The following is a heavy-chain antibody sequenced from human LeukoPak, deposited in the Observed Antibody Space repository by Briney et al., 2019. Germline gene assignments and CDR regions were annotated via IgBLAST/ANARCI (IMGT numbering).Heavy chain of an antibody. CDR3: AKAPVTTCSGAYCYPFDY. CDR2: ISVSGNT. D-gene: IGHD2-15*01. V-gene: IGHV3-53*01. J-gene: IGHJ4*02. Sequence: GGSLRLSCAASGFTGSSNYMTWVRQGPGKGLEWVSAISVSGNTYHADSVKGRFTISRDSSKNTLYLQMNSLRAGDAAVYYCAKAPVTTCSGAYCYPFDYWSQGTLVTVSS. CDR1: GFTGSSNY.